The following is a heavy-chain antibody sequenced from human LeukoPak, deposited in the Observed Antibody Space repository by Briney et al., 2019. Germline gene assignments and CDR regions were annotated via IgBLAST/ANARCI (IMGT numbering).Heavy chain of an antibody. J-gene: IGHJ6*03. CDR2: IYTSGST. D-gene: IGHD3-22*01. V-gene: IGHV4-61*02. CDR1: GGSISSGGYY. Sequence: SETLSLTCTVSGGSISSGGYYWSWIRQPAGKGLEWIGRIYTSGSTSYNPSLKSRVTMSVDTSKNQFSLRLSSVTAADTAVYYCARDEGYSGDYYYYYIDIWGKGTTVTISS. CDR3: ARDEGYSGDYYYYYIDI.